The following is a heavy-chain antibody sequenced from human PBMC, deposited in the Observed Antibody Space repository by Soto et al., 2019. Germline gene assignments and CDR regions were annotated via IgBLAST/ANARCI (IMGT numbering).Heavy chain of an antibody. CDR3: ARGRATTYYFDY. CDR2: IIPIFDTT. V-gene: IGHV1-69*01. Sequence: QLVQSGAEVKKPGSTVKVSCKASGGTFSTYEINWVRQTPGQGLEWVGSIIPIFDTTNYAQDFQGRVTITADESTSIAYMELSSLKSDDTAVYSCARGRATTYYFDYWGQGTLVTVSS. D-gene: IGHD5-12*01. J-gene: IGHJ4*02. CDR1: GGTFSTYE.